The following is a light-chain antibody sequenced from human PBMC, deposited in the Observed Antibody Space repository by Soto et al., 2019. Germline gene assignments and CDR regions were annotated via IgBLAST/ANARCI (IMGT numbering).Light chain of an antibody. CDR2: GAS. CDR3: QQYNDWPPLT. Sequence: EIVMTQSPATLSVSPGERVTLSCRASQSVSSSLAWYQQKPGLAPRLLIYGASTRATGIPARFSGSGSGTEFTLTISSLQSEDFAVYYCQQYNDWPPLTFGGGTKVEIK. V-gene: IGKV3-15*01. CDR1: QSVSSS. J-gene: IGKJ4*01.